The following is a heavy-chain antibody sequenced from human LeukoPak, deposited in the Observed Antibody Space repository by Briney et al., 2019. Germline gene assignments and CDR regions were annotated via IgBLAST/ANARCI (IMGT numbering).Heavy chain of an antibody. Sequence: GGSLRLSCAASGFTFSSYWMNWVSQAPGKGLVWVSRIASDGSSTTYADSVKGRFSISRDNAKNTLYLQMNSLRVEDTAVYYCARGRPHGNDYWGQGTLVTVSS. D-gene: IGHD4-23*01. CDR3: ARGRPHGNDY. CDR1: GFTFSSYW. J-gene: IGHJ4*02. V-gene: IGHV3-74*01. CDR2: IASDGSST.